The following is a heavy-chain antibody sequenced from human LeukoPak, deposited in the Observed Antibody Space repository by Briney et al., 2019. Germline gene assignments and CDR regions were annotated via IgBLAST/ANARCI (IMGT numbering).Heavy chain of an antibody. Sequence: PGEALKVSCKGSGYSFTSYWIGWVRQMPGKGVEWMGLIYPGDSDTKYRPSFKGAVTISADKSISTACIHSSRLRATDTAMYYCEKPEMATPALYWGQGTLVTVSS. CDR2: IYPGDSDT. D-gene: IGHD5-24*01. J-gene: IGHJ4*02. V-gene: IGHV5-51*03. CDR1: GYSFTSYW. CDR3: EKPEMATPALY.